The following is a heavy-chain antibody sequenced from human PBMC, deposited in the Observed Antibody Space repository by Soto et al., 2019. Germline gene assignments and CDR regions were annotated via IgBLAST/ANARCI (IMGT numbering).Heavy chain of an antibody. J-gene: IGHJ6*03. D-gene: IGHD3-10*01. Sequence: VESGGGLVQPGGSLRLSCAGSGFTFSSYWMTWVRQAPWKGVEWVANIKQDGSAKYYGDSVKGRFTISRDNARNSLFLQINSLRAEDTAVYYCARGYYYGTGSYSPENYMDVWGNGTTVTVSS. V-gene: IGHV3-7*01. CDR1: GFTFSSYW. CDR3: ARGYYYGTGSYSPENYMDV. CDR2: IKQDGSAK.